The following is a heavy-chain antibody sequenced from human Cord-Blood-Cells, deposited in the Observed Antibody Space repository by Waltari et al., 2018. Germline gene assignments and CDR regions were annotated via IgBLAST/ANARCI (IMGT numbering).Heavy chain of an antibody. J-gene: IGHJ4*02. CDR2: IYPSGST. CDR1: GGSISSYY. CDR3: ARGGSRYSSSWFDY. Sequence: QVQLQESGPGLVKPSETLSLTCTVSGGSISSYYWIWIRQPAGKGLEWIGRIYPSGSTNYNPSLKSRVTMSVDTSKNQFSLKLSSVTAADTAVYYCARGGSRYSSSWFDYWGQGTLVTVSS. D-gene: IGHD6-13*01. V-gene: IGHV4-4*07.